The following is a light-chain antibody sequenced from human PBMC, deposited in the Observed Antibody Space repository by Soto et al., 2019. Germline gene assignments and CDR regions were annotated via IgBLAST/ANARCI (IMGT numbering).Light chain of an antibody. J-gene: IGKJ2*01. Sequence: EIVLTQSPGTLSLSPGERATLSCRASRSFASSDLAWYQRKPGQSPRLLIYAASNRATGIPDRFTGSGSGTDFTLTISRVEPEDCAVYYCQHYGPSTPYTFGQGTKVEIK. CDR1: RSFASSD. CDR3: QHYGPSTPYT. CDR2: AAS. V-gene: IGKV3-20*01.